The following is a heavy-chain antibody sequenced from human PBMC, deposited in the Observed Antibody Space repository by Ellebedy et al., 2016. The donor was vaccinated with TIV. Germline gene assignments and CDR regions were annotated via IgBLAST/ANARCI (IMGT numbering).Heavy chain of an antibody. D-gene: IGHD3-22*01. Sequence: GESLKISXAASGFTFSSYAMHWVRQAPGKGLEWVSVIYSGGSTYYADSVKGRFTISRDNSKNTLYLQMNSLRAEDTAVYYCARDGLTYYYDSSGSNTGLLDYYGMDVWGQGTTVTVSS. CDR2: IYSGGST. J-gene: IGHJ6*02. CDR1: GFTFSSYA. CDR3: ARDGLTYYYDSSGSNTGLLDYYGMDV. V-gene: IGHV3-66*01.